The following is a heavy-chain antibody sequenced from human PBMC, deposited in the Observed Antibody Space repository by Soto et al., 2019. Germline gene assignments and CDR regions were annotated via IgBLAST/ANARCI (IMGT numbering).Heavy chain of an antibody. Sequence: QLQLQGSGPGLVKPSETLSLTCTVSGGSISSSRYYWGWIRQPPGKGLEWIGSISYSGSTYYNPSLKSRLIVSVDTSKNQFSLKLPSVTAADTAVYYWARQYRQLDASWFDPWGQGTLVTVSS. V-gene: IGHV4-39*01. CDR2: ISYSGST. CDR3: ARQYRQLDASWFDP. CDR1: GGSISSSRYY. D-gene: IGHD6-6*01. J-gene: IGHJ5*02.